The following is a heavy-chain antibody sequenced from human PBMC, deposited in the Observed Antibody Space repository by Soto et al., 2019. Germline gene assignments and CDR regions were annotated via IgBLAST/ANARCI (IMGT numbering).Heavy chain of an antibody. V-gene: IGHV6-1*01. CDR3: ARGSWDDVSGHYYMDV. CDR1: GDSVSSNSAG. Sequence: SQTLSPTCDISGDSVSSNSAGWNWIRQTPSRGLEWPGRTYYKSKWYYTYAASVKSRITVSPDTSKNQFSLQLTSVTPEDTAVYYCARGSWDDVSGHYYMDVWDKGTTVTVSS. CDR2: TYYKSKWYY. J-gene: IGHJ6*03. D-gene: IGHD1-1*01.